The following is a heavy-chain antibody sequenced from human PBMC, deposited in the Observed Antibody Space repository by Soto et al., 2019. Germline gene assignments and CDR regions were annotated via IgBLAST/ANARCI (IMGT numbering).Heavy chain of an antibody. CDR1: GFTFSSYS. D-gene: IGHD3-3*01. Sequence: GGSLRLSCAASGFTFSSYSMNWVRQAPGKGLEWVSSISSSSSYIYYADSVKGRFTISRDNAKNSLYLQMNSLRAEDTAVYYCARDEYDFWSGYGSQIDFDYWGQGTLVTVSS. J-gene: IGHJ4*02. CDR3: ARDEYDFWSGYGSQIDFDY. CDR2: ISSSSSYI. V-gene: IGHV3-21*01.